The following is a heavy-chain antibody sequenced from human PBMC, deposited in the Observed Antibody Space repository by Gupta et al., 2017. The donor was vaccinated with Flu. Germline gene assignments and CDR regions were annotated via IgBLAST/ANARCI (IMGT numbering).Heavy chain of an antibody. Sequence: QVQLQESGPGLVKPSETLSLTCTVSGGSISSYYWSWIRQPPGKGLEWIGYIYYSGSTNYNPSLKSRVTISVDTSKNQFSLKLSSVTAADTAVYYCAREVGVYGDYDYWGQGTLVTVSS. CDR3: AREVGVYGDYDY. D-gene: IGHD4-17*01. V-gene: IGHV4-59*01. CDR2: IYYSGST. CDR1: GGSISSYY. J-gene: IGHJ4*02.